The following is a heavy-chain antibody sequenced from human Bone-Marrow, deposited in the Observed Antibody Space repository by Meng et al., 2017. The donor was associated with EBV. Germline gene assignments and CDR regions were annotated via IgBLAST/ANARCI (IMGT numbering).Heavy chain of an antibody. CDR2: INLGGSIR. Sequence: GGCGGGGVKPGGALSSSCSASESTCSEFYISWIRQAPGKGPEWLGYINLGGSIRKYADSVKGRFTISRDNAKNLLYLHMNSLRADDTAIYFCARDGGLQTGWFGPWGQGTLVTVSS. D-gene: IGHD3-16*01. CDR3: ARDGGLQTGWFGP. J-gene: IGHJ5*02. V-gene: IGHV3-11*01. CDR1: ESTCSEFY.